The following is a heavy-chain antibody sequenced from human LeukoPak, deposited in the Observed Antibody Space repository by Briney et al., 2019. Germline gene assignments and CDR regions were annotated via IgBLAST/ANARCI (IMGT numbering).Heavy chain of an antibody. J-gene: IGHJ4*02. V-gene: IGHV1-69*05. CDR1: GGTFSSYA. D-gene: IGHD3-3*01. CDR3: ARNVLRFLEWLSPLDY. CDR2: IIPIFGTA. Sequence: SVKVSCKASGGTFSSYAISWVRQAPGQGLEWMGRIIPIFGTANYAQKFRGRVTITTDESTSTAYMELSSLRSEDTAVYYCARNVLRFLEWLSPLDYWGQGTLVTVSS.